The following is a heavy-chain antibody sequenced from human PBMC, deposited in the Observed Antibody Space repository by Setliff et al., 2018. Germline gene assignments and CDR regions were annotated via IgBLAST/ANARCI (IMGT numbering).Heavy chain of an antibody. CDR1: GAFSSRHY. Sequence: KASETLSLTCTVSGAFSSRHYWSWIRQPPGKGLEWIGYIFHSGSTNFNPSFKSRVTISVDTSKNQFSLNLSSVTAADTAVYYCARVAGAKVNYMDVWGKGTTVTVS. CDR2: IFHSGST. J-gene: IGHJ6*03. V-gene: IGHV4-59*11. CDR3: ARVAGAKVNYMDV. D-gene: IGHD1-26*01.